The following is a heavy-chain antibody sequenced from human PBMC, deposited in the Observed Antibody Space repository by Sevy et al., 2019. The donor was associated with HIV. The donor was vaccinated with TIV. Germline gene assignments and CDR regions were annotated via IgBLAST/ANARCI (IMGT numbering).Heavy chain of an antibody. CDR2: ISGSGGST. D-gene: IGHD6-19*01. J-gene: IGHJ4*02. CDR1: GFTFSSYA. V-gene: IGHV3-23*01. CDR3: AKDDVVAYSSGWLYYFDY. Sequence: GGSLRLSCAASGFTFSSYAMSWVRQAPGKGLEWVSAISGSGGSTYYADSVKGRFTISRDNSKNTLYLQMNSLRAEDTAVYYCAKDDVVAYSSGWLYYFDYWGQGTLVTVSS.